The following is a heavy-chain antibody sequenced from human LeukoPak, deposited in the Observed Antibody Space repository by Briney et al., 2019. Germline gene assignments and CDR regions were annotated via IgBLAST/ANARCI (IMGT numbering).Heavy chain of an antibody. V-gene: IGHV1-46*01. CDR3: ARGSGSYAPFHH. D-gene: IGHD1-26*01. J-gene: IGHJ4*02. CDR2: IDPSGGST. Sequence: ASVKVSSKASGYTFTNYYMHWVRQAPGQGLEWMGVIDPSGGSTSNAQKFQGRVTMTRDTSTSAGYMELSRLRSEDTAVYYCARGSGSYAPFHHWGQGTLVTVSS. CDR1: GYTFTNYY.